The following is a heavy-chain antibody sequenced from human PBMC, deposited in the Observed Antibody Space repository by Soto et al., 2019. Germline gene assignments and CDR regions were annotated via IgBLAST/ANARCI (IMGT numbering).Heavy chain of an antibody. D-gene: IGHD6-13*01. CDR3: ARDHDYVTGYSSSWYPSLNYYYYGMDV. Sequence: GASVKVSCKASGYTFTIYVIHWVRQAPGQRLEWMGWINAGNGNTKYSQKFQGRVTITRDTSASTAYMELSSLRSEDTAVYYCARDHDYVTGYSSSWYPSLNYYYYGMDVWGQGTTVTVSS. J-gene: IGHJ6*02. V-gene: IGHV1-3*01. CDR2: INAGNGNT. CDR1: GYTFTIYV.